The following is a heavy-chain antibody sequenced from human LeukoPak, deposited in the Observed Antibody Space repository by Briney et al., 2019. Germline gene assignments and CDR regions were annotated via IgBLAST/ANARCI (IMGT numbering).Heavy chain of an antibody. D-gene: IGHD6-19*01. Sequence: GGSLGLSCAASGFTFSSYWMHWVRQVPGKGLVWVPRIDGDGISTNYAVSVKGRFTISRDNAKNTLFLQMNSLRAEDTAVYYCARGSGWYVKDAFDIWGQGTMVTVYS. V-gene: IGHV3-74*01. CDR1: GFTFSSYW. CDR2: IDGDGIST. J-gene: IGHJ3*02. CDR3: ARGSGWYVKDAFDI.